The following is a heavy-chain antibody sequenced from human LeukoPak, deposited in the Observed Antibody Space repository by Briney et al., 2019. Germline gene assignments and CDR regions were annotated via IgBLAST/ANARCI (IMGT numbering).Heavy chain of an antibody. V-gene: IGHV3-33*01. CDR3: ARDFRVRGVRSYYYYGMDV. Sequence: GGSLRLSCAASGFTFSSYGMHWVRQAPGKGLEWVSVICDDGSNKYYADSVKGRFTISRDNSKNTLYLQMNSLRAEDTAVYYSARDFRVRGVRSYYYYGMDVWGKGTTVTVSS. CDR2: ICDDGSNK. J-gene: IGHJ6*04. D-gene: IGHD3-10*01. CDR1: GFTFSSYG.